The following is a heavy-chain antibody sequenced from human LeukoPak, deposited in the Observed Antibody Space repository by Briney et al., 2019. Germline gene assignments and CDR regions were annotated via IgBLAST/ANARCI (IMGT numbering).Heavy chain of an antibody. J-gene: IGHJ5*02. D-gene: IGHD3-10*01. Sequence: SETLSLTCAVYGGSFSGYYWSWIRQPPGKGPEWIGEINHSGSTNYNPSLKSRVTISVDTSKNQFSLKLSSVTAADTAVYYCARGGSYYYGSGSYPNWFDPWGRGTLVTVSS. V-gene: IGHV4-34*01. CDR3: ARGGSYYYGSGSYPNWFDP. CDR2: INHSGST. CDR1: GGSFSGYY.